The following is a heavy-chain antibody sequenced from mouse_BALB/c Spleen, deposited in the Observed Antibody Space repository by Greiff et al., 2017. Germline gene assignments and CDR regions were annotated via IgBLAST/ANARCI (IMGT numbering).Heavy chain of an antibody. J-gene: IGHJ1*01. D-gene: IGHD2-2*01. CDR1: GFTFSSYT. CDR3: ARQDYGYHWYFDV. CDR2: ISNGGGST. Sequence: VQLKESGGGLVQPGGSLKLSCAASGFTFSSYTMSWVRQTPEKRLAWVAYISNGGGSTYYPDTVKGRFTISRDNAKNTLYLQMSSLKSEDTAMYYCARQDYGYHWYFDVWGAGTTVTVSS. V-gene: IGHV5-12-2*01.